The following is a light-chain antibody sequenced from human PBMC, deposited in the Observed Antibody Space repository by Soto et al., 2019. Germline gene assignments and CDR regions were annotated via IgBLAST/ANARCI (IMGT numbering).Light chain of an antibody. J-gene: IGKJ5*01. CDR2: DVS. Sequence: AIQVTQSPSSLSASVGDRVTITCRASQDIRGALAWYQQKPGKPPRLLIYDVSTLESGVPSRFSGSSSGTEFTLPISGLQSEDFGTYLCQQFTSYPTTLGHGTRLEI. CDR1: QDIRGA. CDR3: QQFTSYPTT. V-gene: IGKV1-13*02.